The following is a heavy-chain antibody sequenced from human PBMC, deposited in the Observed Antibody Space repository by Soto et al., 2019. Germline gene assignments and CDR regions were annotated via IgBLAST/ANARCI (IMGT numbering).Heavy chain of an antibody. CDR3: ASPSVGGYVGFDFDY. J-gene: IGHJ4*02. V-gene: IGHV3-48*01. CDR1: GFTFSSYS. D-gene: IGHD5-12*01. Sequence: GGSLRLSCAASGFTFSSYSMNWVRQAPGKGLEWVSYISSSSSTIYYADSVKGRFTISRDNAKNSLYLQMNSLRAEDTAVYYCASPSVGGYVGFDFDYWGQGTLVTVSS. CDR2: ISSSSSTI.